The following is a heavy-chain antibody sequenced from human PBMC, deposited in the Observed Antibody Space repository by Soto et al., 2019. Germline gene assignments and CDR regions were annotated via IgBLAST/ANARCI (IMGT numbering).Heavy chain of an antibody. CDR1: GGSINTFY. CDR2: IFSSGST. J-gene: IGHJ4*02. D-gene: IGHD5-12*01. V-gene: IGHV4-4*07. Sequence: SETLSLTCTVSGGSINTFYWSWVRQPAGKGLEWIGRIFSSGSTSFNPSLESRVTMSVDTSKNHFSLNLSSVTAADMAVYYCAREGSYSAYNFAHGIQLWSFDFWGQGALVTVSS. CDR3: AREGSYSAYNFAHGIQLWSFDF.